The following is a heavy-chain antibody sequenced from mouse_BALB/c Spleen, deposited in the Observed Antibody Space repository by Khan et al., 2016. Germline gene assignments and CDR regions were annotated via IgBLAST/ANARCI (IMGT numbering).Heavy chain of an antibody. CDR1: GYTFTTAG. J-gene: IGHJ1*01. D-gene: IGHD2-1*01. CDR3: ARCGNFFHWYFDV. Sequence: QIQLVQSGPELKKPGETVRISCKASGYTFTTAGMQWVQKMPGKGLKWIGWINTHSGVPKYAEDFKGRFAFSLETSANTAYLQISNLKNEDTATYFCARCGNFFHWYFDVWGAGTTVTVSS. V-gene: IGHV9-4*02. CDR2: INTHSGVP.